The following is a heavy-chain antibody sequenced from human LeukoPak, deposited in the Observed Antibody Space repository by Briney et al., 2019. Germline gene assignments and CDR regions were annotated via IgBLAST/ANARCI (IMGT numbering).Heavy chain of an antibody. Sequence: GASVEVSCKASGGTFSSYAISWVRQAPGQGLEWMGGIIPIFGTANYAQKFQGRVTITADESTSTAYMELSSLRSEDTAVYYCASEAKSSGYTYYYGMDVWGQGTTVTVSS. CDR2: IIPIFGTA. D-gene: IGHD6-19*01. J-gene: IGHJ6*02. CDR3: ASEAKSSGYTYYYGMDV. CDR1: GGTFSSYA. V-gene: IGHV1-69*13.